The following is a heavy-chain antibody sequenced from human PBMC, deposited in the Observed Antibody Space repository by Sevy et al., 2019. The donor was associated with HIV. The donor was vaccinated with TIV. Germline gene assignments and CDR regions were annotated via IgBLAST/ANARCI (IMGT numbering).Heavy chain of an antibody. CDR1: GFIFSNYA. V-gene: IGHV3-23*01. Sequence: GGSLRLSCAASGFIFSNYAMAWVRQAPGKGLEWVSEVSRGGGATYYTDSVRGRFTISRDNSKNTLYLQVSNLRADDTAVYYCAKDGAYRTDGCDIWGQGTMVTVSS. CDR2: VSRGGGAT. J-gene: IGHJ3*02. CDR3: AKDGAYRTDGCDI. D-gene: IGHD4-4*01.